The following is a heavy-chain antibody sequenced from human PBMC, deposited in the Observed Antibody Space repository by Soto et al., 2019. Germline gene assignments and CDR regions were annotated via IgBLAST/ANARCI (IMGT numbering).Heavy chain of an antibody. V-gene: IGHV3-23*01. J-gene: IGHJ4*02. CDR2: ISGSGGST. CDR3: AKDSASQYSSSRALGY. CDR1: GFTFSSYA. Sequence: GGSLRLSCAASGFTFSSYAMSWVRQAPGKGLEWVSAISGSGGSTYYADSVKGRFTISRDNSKNTLYLQMNSLRAEDTAVYYCAKDSASQYSSSRALGYWGQGTLVTVSS. D-gene: IGHD6-6*01.